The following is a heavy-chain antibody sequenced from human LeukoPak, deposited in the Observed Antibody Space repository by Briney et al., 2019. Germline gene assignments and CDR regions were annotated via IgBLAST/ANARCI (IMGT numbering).Heavy chain of an antibody. D-gene: IGHD4-17*01. CDR3: AKDDDDGDHVVVDH. Sequence: PGGSLRLSCAASGLTFKNFAMSWVRQAPGKGLEWVSLISGSGGSTYYTDSVKGRFTVSRDNSKNTEYLQMNSLRAEDTAIYYCAKDDDDGDHVVVDHWGQGTLVTVSS. J-gene: IGHJ4*02. CDR1: GLTFKNFA. V-gene: IGHV3-23*01. CDR2: ISGSGGST.